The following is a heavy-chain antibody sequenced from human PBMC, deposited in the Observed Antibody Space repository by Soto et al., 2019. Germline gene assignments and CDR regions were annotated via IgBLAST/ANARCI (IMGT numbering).Heavy chain of an antibody. Sequence: QVQLVESGGGVVQPGRSLRLSCEASGFSFSAYPIHWVRQAPGQGLEWVAVISHEETTKYFADSVKGRFTISRDNSQNTLFLQMNSLKPEDTAVYYCVRETSPLGTFDFWGQGTLVTASS. CDR2: ISHEETTK. J-gene: IGHJ4*02. CDR1: GFSFSAYP. CDR3: VRETSPLGTFDF. D-gene: IGHD1-1*01. V-gene: IGHV3-30-3*01.